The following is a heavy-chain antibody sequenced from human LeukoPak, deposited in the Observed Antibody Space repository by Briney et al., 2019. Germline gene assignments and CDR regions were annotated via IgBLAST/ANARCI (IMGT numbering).Heavy chain of an antibody. Sequence: PSQTLSLTCTVSGGSISSSSYYWGWIRQPPGRGLEWFGSIYYSGSTHYNPSLKSRVTISVDTSKKQFSLKLSSVTAADTAVYYCARNHTHEGYGYYFDYWGQGTLITVSS. V-gene: IGHV4-39*01. CDR3: ARNHTHEGYGYYFDY. J-gene: IGHJ4*02. CDR1: GGSISSSSYY. D-gene: IGHD5-18*01. CDR2: IYYSGST.